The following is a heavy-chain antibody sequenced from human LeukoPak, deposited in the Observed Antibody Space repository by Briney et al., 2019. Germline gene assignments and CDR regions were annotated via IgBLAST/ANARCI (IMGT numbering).Heavy chain of an antibody. V-gene: IGHV3-66*01. D-gene: IGHD6-19*01. CDR2: IYSGGDT. Sequence: GGSLRLSCAASGFTVSSNYMGWVRQAPGKGLEWVSVIYSGGDTYYTDSVKGRFTISRDNSKNMIYLEMTSLKAEDTAVYYCAKERNLEIAVAGTIFDYWGQGTLVTVSS. CDR1: GFTVSSNY. J-gene: IGHJ4*02. CDR3: AKERNLEIAVAGTIFDY.